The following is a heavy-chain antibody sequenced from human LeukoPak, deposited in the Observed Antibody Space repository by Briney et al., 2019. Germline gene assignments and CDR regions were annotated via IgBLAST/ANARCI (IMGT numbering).Heavy chain of an antibody. CDR2: VRSKANSYAT. J-gene: IGHJ6*03. Sequence: GGSLILSCAASEFTLSGSVMHGVRQASGKGLEWVGRVRSKANSYATAYAASVKGRFTISRDDSKNTTYLQMNSLKTEDTAVYYCTRSGNYYYYMDVWGKGTTVTVSS. CDR3: TRSGNYYYYMDV. V-gene: IGHV3-73*01. D-gene: IGHD1-26*01. CDR1: EFTLSGSV.